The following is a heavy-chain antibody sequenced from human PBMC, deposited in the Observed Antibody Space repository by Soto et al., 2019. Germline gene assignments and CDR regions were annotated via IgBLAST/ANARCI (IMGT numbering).Heavy chain of an antibody. CDR2: ISGYNGNT. Sequence: QVQLVQSEAEVKKPGASVKVSCKASGYTFTTYGISWVRQSPGQGLEGMGWISGYNGNTNHAQKLQGRVTMTTDTSTTTAYMELRSLRSDDTAVYYCASYRRRSYGGDYWGQGTLVTVSS. D-gene: IGHD4-17*01. V-gene: IGHV1-18*01. CDR1: GYTFTTYG. CDR3: ASYRRRSYGGDY. J-gene: IGHJ4*02.